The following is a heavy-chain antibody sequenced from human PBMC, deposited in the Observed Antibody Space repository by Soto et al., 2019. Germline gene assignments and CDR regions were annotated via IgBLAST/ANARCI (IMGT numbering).Heavy chain of an antibody. J-gene: IGHJ6*02. Sequence: LRLSCAASGFTFSGYAMSWVRQAPGKGLEWVSVIHGGGNSAYYADSVKGRFTISRDNSKSTLYLQMNSLRAEDTALYYCAKGRSYYYYYGVDVWGQGTTVTVSS. V-gene: IGHV3-23*01. CDR1: GFTFSGYA. CDR3: AKGRSYYYYYGVDV. CDR2: IHGGGNSA.